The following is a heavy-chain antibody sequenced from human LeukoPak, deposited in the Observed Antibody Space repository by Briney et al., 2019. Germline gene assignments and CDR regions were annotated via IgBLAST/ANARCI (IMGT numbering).Heavy chain of an antibody. Sequence: GGSLRLSCAASGFTFSSYSMNWVRQAPGKGLEWVSYISSSSSTIYYAGSVKGRFTISRNNAKNSLYLQMNSLRAEDTAVYYCARLNSDIVVVPAAPSDYWGQGTLVTVSS. CDR3: ARLNSDIVVVPAAPSDY. D-gene: IGHD2-2*01. CDR1: GFTFSSYS. V-gene: IGHV3-48*04. J-gene: IGHJ4*02. CDR2: ISSSSSTI.